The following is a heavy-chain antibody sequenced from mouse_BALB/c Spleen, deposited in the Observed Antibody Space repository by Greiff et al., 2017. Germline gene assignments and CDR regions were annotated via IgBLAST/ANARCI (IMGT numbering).Heavy chain of an antibody. CDR1: GYSITSDYA. J-gene: IGHJ2*01. Sequence: EVQLQESGPGLVKPSQSLSLTCTVTGYSITSDYAWNWIRQFPGNKLEWMGYISYSGSTSYNPSLKSRISITRDTSKNQFFLQLNSVTTEDTATYYCARRDYYGSYYFDYWGQGTTLTVSS. D-gene: IGHD1-1*01. CDR3: ARRDYYGSYYFDY. V-gene: IGHV3-2*02. CDR2: ISYSGST.